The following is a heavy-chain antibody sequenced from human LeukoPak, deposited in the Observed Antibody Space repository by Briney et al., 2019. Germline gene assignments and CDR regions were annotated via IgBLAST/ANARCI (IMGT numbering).Heavy chain of an antibody. J-gene: IGHJ6*02. Sequence: ASVKVSCKVSGYTLTELSMHWVRQAPGKGLEWMGGFDPEDGETIYAQKFQGRVTMTEDTSTDTAYMELSSLRSEDTAVYYCATFRRYYYGSGSFYYGMDVWGQGTTVTVSS. CDR1: GYTLTELS. CDR3: ATFRRYYYGSGSFYYGMDV. D-gene: IGHD3-10*01. V-gene: IGHV1-24*01. CDR2: FDPEDGET.